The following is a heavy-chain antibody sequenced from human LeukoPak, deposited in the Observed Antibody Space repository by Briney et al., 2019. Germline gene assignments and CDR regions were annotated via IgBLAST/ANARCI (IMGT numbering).Heavy chain of an antibody. J-gene: IGHJ4*02. D-gene: IGHD7-27*01. Sequence: ASVKVSCKASGYTFTSYGISWVRQAPGQGLEWMGWISAYNGNTNYAQKFQGRVTMTRNTSISTAYMELSSLRSEDTAVYYCARTESGQDIDYWGQGTLVTVSS. CDR1: GYTFTSYG. CDR2: ISAYNGNT. CDR3: ARTESGQDIDY. V-gene: IGHV1-18*01.